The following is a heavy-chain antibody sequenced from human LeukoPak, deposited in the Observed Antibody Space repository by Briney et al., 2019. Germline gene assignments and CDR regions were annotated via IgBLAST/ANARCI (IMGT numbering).Heavy chain of an antibody. CDR1: GYTFTGYY. J-gene: IGHJ5*02. CDR3: AREVDCSSTRCYFESNWFDP. CDR2: INPNMGGT. D-gene: IGHD2-2*01. Sequence: ASVKVSCKAFGYTFTGYYMHWVRQAPGQGLEWMGWINPNMGGTNYEQKFQDRVTMTRATSISTAYMELSRLRSDATAVYYCAREVDCSSTRCYFESNWFDPWGQGTLVTVSS. V-gene: IGHV1-2*02.